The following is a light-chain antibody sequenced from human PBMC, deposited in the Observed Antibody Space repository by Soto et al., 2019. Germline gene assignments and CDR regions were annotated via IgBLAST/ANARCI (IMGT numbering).Light chain of an antibody. CDR2: DNN. CDR3: QSYDSNLSGSL. CDR1: SSNIGTNY. V-gene: IGLV1-51*01. Sequence: QSVLTQPPSVSAAPGQKVTISCSGGSSNIGTNYVSWYQHFPGTAPQLLIYDNNKRPSGIPDRFSGSKSGTSASLAITGLQGEDEGDYYCQSYDSNLSGSLFGGGTKLTVL. J-gene: IGLJ2*01.